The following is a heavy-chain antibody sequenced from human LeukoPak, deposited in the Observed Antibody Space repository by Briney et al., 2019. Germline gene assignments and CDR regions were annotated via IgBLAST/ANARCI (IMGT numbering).Heavy chain of an antibody. D-gene: IGHD3-3*01. Sequence: GGSLRLSCAASGFTFSSYAMSWVRQAPGKGLEWVARIDRDGFPTSYADSVKGRFTVSRNNARNTLYLQMNNLRDDDSAVYYCAASRWSGALDFWGKGSLVTVSS. J-gene: IGHJ4*02. CDR2: IDRDGFPT. CDR1: GFTFSSYA. V-gene: IGHV3-74*01. CDR3: AASRWSGALDF.